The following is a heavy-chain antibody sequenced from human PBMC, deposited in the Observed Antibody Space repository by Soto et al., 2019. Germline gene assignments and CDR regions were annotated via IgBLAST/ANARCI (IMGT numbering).Heavy chain of an antibody. J-gene: IGHJ6*02. D-gene: IGHD2-2*01. V-gene: IGHV4-30-4*01. CDR2: IYYTGYT. CDR1: GGSISSGGYY. CDR3: VRDQNGCSNSSCSRMDV. Sequence: SETLSLTCTVSGGSISSGGYYWSWIRQPPGKGLEWIGYIYYTGYTYYNPSLQSRLTISVDTSKNQFSLRLNSVTAADTAVYYCVRDQNGCSNSSCSRMDVWGQGTTVTVSS.